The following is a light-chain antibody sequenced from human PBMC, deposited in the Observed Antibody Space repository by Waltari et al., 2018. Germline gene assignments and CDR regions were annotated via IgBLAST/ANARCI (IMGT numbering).Light chain of an antibody. CDR2: DAS. CDR3: QQYSKTPVT. V-gene: IGKV3-20*01. J-gene: IGKJ2*01. CDR1: QSVNNL. Sequence: VLTHSPGTLSLSPGDRATLSCRASQSVNNLLAWYQQKGGQAPRLLIYDASTRATGIPDRFSGSGSGTDFTLTISRLEPEDCAVYFCQQYSKTPVTFGQGTKLEIK.